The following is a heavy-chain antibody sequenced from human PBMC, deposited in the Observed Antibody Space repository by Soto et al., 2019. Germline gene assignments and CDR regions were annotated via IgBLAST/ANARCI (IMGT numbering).Heavy chain of an antibody. CDR2: IIPIFGTA. V-gene: IGHV1-69*12. D-gene: IGHD6-13*01. J-gene: IGHJ4*02. CDR3: ARDLIAAAGTAG. CDR1: GGTFSSYA. Sequence: QVQLVQSGAEVKKPGSSVKVSCKASGGTFSSYAISWVRQAPGQGLEWMGGIIPIFGTANYAQKFQGRVXIXAXXSTSTACMELGSLRSEDTAVYYCARDLIAAAGTAGWGQGTLVTVSS.